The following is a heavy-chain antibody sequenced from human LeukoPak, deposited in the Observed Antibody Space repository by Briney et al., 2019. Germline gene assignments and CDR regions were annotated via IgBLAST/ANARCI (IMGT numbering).Heavy chain of an antibody. Sequence: SETLSLTCTVSGGSISSSSYYWGWIRQPPGKGLEWIGSIYYSGSTYYNPSLKSRVTISIDTSKNQFSLKLSSVTAADTAVYYCARRAMITFGGVIVSFRDYWGQGTLVTVSS. CDR2: IYYSGST. D-gene: IGHD3-16*02. V-gene: IGHV4-39*01. CDR3: ARRAMITFGGVIVSFRDY. J-gene: IGHJ4*02. CDR1: GGSISSSSYY.